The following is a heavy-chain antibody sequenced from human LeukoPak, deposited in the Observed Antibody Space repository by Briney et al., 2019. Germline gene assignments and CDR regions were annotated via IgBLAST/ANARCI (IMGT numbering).Heavy chain of an antibody. V-gene: IGHV3-21*01. CDR2: ISSSSSYI. J-gene: IGHJ4*02. CDR1: GFTFSDYS. D-gene: IGHD5-24*01. CDR3: ARDRGDGYNDY. Sequence: GGSLRLSCAASGFTFSDYSMNWVRQAPGKGLEWVSSISSSSSYIYYADSVKGRFTISRDNAKNSLYLQMNSLRAEDTAVYYCARDRGDGYNDYWGQGTLVTVSS.